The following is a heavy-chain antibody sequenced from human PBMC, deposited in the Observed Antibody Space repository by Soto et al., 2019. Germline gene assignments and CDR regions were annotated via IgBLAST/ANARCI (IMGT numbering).Heavy chain of an antibody. CDR2: IWYDGSKK. Sequence: QVQLVESGGGVVQPGRSLRLSCAASGFTFSRYGMHWVRQAPGKGLEWVAVIWYDGSKKYYVDSVKGRFTISRDNAKNMMYLEMNSLRVEDTAVYYCARKLYYDSDAFDFWGQGTKDTVSS. CDR3: ARKLYYDSDAFDF. CDR1: GFTFSRYG. J-gene: IGHJ3*01. V-gene: IGHV3-33*01. D-gene: IGHD3-22*01.